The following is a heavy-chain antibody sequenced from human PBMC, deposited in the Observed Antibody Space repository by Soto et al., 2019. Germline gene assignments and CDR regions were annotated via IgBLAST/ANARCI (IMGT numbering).Heavy chain of an antibody. V-gene: IGHV1-18*01. Sequence: QVQLVQSGAEVKKPGASVKVSCKASGYTFTSYGISWVRQAPGQGLEWMGWISAYNGNTNYAQKVQGRVTMTTDTSTSTAYMQRRSLRSDDTAVYYCARYRATINSFWFDPWGQGTLVTVSS. J-gene: IGHJ5*02. CDR2: ISAYNGNT. CDR1: GYTFTSYG. CDR3: ARYRATINSFWFDP. D-gene: IGHD5-12*01.